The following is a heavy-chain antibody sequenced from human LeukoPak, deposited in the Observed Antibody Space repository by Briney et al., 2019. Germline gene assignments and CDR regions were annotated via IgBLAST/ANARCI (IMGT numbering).Heavy chain of an antibody. V-gene: IGHV3-30*18. D-gene: IGHD3-10*01. Sequence: GGSLRLSCAASGFTFSSYGMHWVRQAPGKGLEWVAVISYDGSNKYYADSVKGRFPISRDNSKNTLYVQMNSLRAEDTAVYYCAKARGSGNYYNVMDVWGQGTTVTVSS. CDR3: AKARGSGNYYNVMDV. J-gene: IGHJ6*02. CDR2: ISYDGSNK. CDR1: GFTFSSYG.